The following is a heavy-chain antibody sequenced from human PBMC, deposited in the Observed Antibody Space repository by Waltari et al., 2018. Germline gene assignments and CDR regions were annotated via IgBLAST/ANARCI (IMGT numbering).Heavy chain of an antibody. D-gene: IGHD3-3*02. CDR2: IIPMAGIV. CDR3: ARDLSPLSFGTSSN. J-gene: IGHJ4*02. Sequence: QVQVVQSGAEVKKPGSSVKVSCKTSGGTFSDYAINWVRQAPGQGLEWMGGIIPMAGIVNYAQKFQCRVTLTADESTTTAHMDLSSLTSEDTAVYYCARDLSPLSFGTSSNWGQGTLVTVSS. V-gene: IGHV1-69*12. CDR1: GGTFSDYA.